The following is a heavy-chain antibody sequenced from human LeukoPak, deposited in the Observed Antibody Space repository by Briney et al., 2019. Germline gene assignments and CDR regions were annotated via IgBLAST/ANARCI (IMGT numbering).Heavy chain of an antibody. J-gene: IGHJ4*02. CDR2: IRYDGSNK. V-gene: IGHV3-30*02. D-gene: IGHD1-26*01. Sequence: GGSLRLSCAASGFTFSSYGMHWVRQAPGKGLEWVAFIRYDGSNKYYADSVKGRFTISRDNSKNTLYLQMNSLRAEDTAVYYCAKVSGSYPEGYFDYWGQGTLVTVSS. CDR1: GFTFSSYG. CDR3: AKVSGSYPEGYFDY.